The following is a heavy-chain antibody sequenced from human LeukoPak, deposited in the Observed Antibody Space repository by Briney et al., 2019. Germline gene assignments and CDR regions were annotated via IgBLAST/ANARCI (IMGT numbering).Heavy chain of an antibody. Sequence: PGGSLRLSCAASGFTFDDYGMSWVRQAPGKGLEWVSGINWNGGSTGYADSVKGRFTISRDNAKNYLYLQMNSLRAEDTALYYCARAGWLQFRYYYMDVWGKGTTVTVSS. CDR3: ARAGWLQFRYYYMDV. D-gene: IGHD5-24*01. CDR2: INWNGGST. J-gene: IGHJ6*03. V-gene: IGHV3-20*04. CDR1: GFTFDDYG.